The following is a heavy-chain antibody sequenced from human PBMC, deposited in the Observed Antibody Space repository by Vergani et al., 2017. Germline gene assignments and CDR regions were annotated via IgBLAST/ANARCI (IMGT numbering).Heavy chain of an antibody. CDR3: ARKTTYTDS. CDR2: IYPADSDT. Sequence: EVELVQSGPEIRKPGESLKIPCKGSEYSFRNYRIGWVRQMPGKGLEWMGIIYPADSDTRYSPSFQAQVTISADQSISTAFLQWDSLKAADTALYYCARKTTYTDSWGQGTLVTVSS. V-gene: IGHV5-51*03. J-gene: IGHJ4*02. CDR1: EYSFRNYR. D-gene: IGHD1-1*01.